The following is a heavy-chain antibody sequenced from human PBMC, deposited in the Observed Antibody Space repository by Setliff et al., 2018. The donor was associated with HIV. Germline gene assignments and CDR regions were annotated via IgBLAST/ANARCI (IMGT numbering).Heavy chain of an antibody. CDR2: ISGDSSHA. CDR1: GFTFSDYY. D-gene: IGHD3-9*01. J-gene: IGHJ4*02. V-gene: IGHV3-11*05. Sequence: GGSLRLSCAASGFTFSDYYMNWIRQAPGRGLEWVAYISGDSSHAEYDDSVKGRFIIPRDNSKNSVYLQMNDLRAEDTSVYYCAREWQRLVLDHWGQGTLVTVSS. CDR3: AREWQRLVLDH.